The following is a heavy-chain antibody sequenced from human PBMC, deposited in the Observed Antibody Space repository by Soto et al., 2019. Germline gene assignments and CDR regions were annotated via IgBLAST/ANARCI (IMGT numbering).Heavy chain of an antibody. CDR3: ARGGGVGVAGSAAFDM. D-gene: IGHD3-3*01. V-gene: IGHV1-2*02. Sequence: QLHLVQSGAVVKKPGASVTVSCSASGYPVTAYYMHWVRQAPGRGLEWMGGINPATGAAKYTQTFQGRVTIPRATSTGTVFLELSGLTSEDTAVFYCARGGGVGVAGSAAFDMWGQGTLVTVSS. J-gene: IGHJ3*02. CDR1: GYPVTAYY. CDR2: INPATGAA.